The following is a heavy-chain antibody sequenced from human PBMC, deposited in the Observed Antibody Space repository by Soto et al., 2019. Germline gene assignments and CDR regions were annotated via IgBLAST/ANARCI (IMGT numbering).Heavy chain of an antibody. J-gene: IGHJ4*02. CDR2: ISNDGGDK. D-gene: IGHD6-13*01. Sequence: QVRLVESGGGVVQPGRSLRLSCAASGFTFNRYPMHWVRQAPGKGLEWVTVISNDGGDKHYADSVKGRFTISRDTSKNTLFLQMNSLRAEDTAVYYCARDLDIAAAAYYFDYWGQGTLVTVSS. CDR1: GFTFNRYP. CDR3: ARDLDIAAAAYYFDY. V-gene: IGHV3-30-3*01.